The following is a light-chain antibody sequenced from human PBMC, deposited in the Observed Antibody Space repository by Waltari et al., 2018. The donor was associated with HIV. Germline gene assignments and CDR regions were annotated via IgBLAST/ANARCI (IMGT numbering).Light chain of an antibody. J-gene: IGKJ5*01. CDR3: MQALQRIT. V-gene: IGKV2-28*01. CDR2: LGS. CDR1: QSLLHRNGYNY. Sequence: DIVMTQSPLSLSVTAGEPASISCRSSQSLLHRNGYNYLDWYLQKPGQSPQLLIYLGSNRASGVTDRFSGSGSGTDFTLKISRVEAGDVGVYYCMQALQRITFGQGTRLEIK.